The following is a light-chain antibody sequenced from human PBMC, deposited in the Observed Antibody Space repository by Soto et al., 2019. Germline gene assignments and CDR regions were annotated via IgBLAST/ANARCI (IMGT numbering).Light chain of an antibody. CDR3: QQYNDWPRT. V-gene: IGKV3-15*01. CDR1: QSIITN. Sequence: DILMTKSPNCRAVSLCERATLHCGASQSIITNLAWYQRKPGQAPRLLLHGASTRASGIPARFSGSGSGTEFTLTISSLQSEDFAVYYCQQYNDWPRTFGQGTKV. J-gene: IGKJ1*01. CDR2: GAS.